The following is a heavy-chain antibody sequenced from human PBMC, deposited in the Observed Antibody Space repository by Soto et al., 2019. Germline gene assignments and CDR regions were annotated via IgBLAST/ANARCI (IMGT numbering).Heavy chain of an antibody. V-gene: IGHV3-30-3*01. Sequence: QVQLVESGGGVVHPGESLRLSCATPGFTFVNFALHWVRQVPGKGLEWVAGISYDATKEYYADSVKGQFIISRDSSKNTVFLQMNDLRPEDTAVYFCAREGPLDIWSGLGLDYWGQGTLVTVSS. CDR1: GFTFVNFA. J-gene: IGHJ4*02. CDR2: ISYDATKE. D-gene: IGHD3-3*01. CDR3: AREGPLDIWSGLGLDY.